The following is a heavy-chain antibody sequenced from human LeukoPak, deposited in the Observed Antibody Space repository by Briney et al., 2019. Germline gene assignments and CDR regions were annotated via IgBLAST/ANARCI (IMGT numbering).Heavy chain of an antibody. D-gene: IGHD3-10*01. CDR2: ISYDGSNK. Sequence: GRSLSLSCAASGFTFSDCAVHWVRQAPGKGLEWVALISYDGSNKYYADSVKGRFTISRDNSKNTMSLQMNSLRREDTAVYYCASRTNSGPPFWGQGTLVTVSS. CDR3: ASRTNSGPPF. CDR1: GFTFSDCA. V-gene: IGHV3-30-3*01. J-gene: IGHJ1*01.